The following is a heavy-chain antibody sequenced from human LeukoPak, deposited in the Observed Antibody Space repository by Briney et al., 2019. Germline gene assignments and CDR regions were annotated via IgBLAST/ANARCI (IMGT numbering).Heavy chain of an antibody. CDR2: ISGSGGST. CDR1: GFTFSSYA. J-gene: IGHJ4*02. Sequence: GGSLRLSCAASGFTFSSYAMSWVRQAPGKGLEWVSAISGSGGSTYYADSVKGRFTISRDNSKNTLYPQMNSLRAEDTAVYYCAKAYTIAARPRVIDYWGQGTLVTVSS. D-gene: IGHD6-6*01. V-gene: IGHV3-23*01. CDR3: AKAYTIAARPRVIDY.